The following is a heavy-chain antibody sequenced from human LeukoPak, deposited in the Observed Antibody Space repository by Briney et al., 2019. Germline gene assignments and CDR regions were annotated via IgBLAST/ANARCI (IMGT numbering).Heavy chain of an antibody. J-gene: IGHJ6*02. CDR3: ARDQADYGELYYYYGMDV. D-gene: IGHD4-17*01. V-gene: IGHV4-31*03. CDR2: IYYSGST. Sequence: SETLSLTCTVSGGSISSGGYYWSWIRQHPGKGLEWIGYIYYSGSTYYNPSLKSRVTISVDTSKNQFSLKLSSVTAADTAVYYCARDQADYGELYYYYGMDVWGQGTTVTVSS. CDR1: GGSISSGGYY.